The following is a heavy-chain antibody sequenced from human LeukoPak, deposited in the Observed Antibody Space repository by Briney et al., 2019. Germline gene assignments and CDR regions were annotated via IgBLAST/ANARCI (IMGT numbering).Heavy chain of an antibody. CDR1: GYSFTTYA. D-gene: IGHD3-22*01. Sequence: ASVKVSCKASGYSFTTYAINWVRQAPGQGLEWMGWINTNTGNPTYAQGFTGRFVFSLDTSVTTTYLQISSLKAEDTAVYYCAKSNGYGLIDIWGQGTMVTVSS. V-gene: IGHV7-4-1*02. J-gene: IGHJ3*02. CDR3: AKSNGYGLIDI. CDR2: INTNTGNP.